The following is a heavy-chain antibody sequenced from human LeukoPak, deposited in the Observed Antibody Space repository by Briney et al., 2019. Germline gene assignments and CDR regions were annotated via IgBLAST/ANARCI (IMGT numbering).Heavy chain of an antibody. CDR2: ISSSSSYI. CDR1: GFTFSSYS. CDR3: ARAGGAQYYYYYMDV. Sequence: GGSLRLSCAASGFTFSSYSMNWVRQAPGKGLEWVSSISSSSSYIYYADSVKGRFTISRDNAKNSLYLQMNSLRAEDTAVYYCARAGGAQYYYYYMDVWGKGTTVTVSS. J-gene: IGHJ6*03. D-gene: IGHD3-16*01. V-gene: IGHV3-21*01.